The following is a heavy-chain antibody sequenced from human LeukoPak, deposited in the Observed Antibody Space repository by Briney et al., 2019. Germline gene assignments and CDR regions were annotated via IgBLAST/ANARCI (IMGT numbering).Heavy chain of an antibody. CDR3: ATNRQIMILGVVIMPAFDI. J-gene: IGHJ3*02. CDR2: FDVEDGEI. Sequence: ASVKVSCKVSGYTLTQLSVHWVRQAPGKGLEWMGGFDVEDGEIIYAQKFQGRITMTEDTSTDTAYMELSSLRSEDTAVYYCATNRQIMILGVVIMPAFDIWGQGTMVTVSS. CDR1: GYTLTQLS. V-gene: IGHV1-24*01. D-gene: IGHD3-3*01.